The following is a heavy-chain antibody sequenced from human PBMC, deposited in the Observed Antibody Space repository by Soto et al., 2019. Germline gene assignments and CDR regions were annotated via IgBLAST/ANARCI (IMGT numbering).Heavy chain of an antibody. Sequence: SLRLSCVTSGFTFSRNTMNWFRQAPGKGLEWVASITSSGSYVYYADSVKGRFSASRDNAKNSLSLQMDSLRPDDTAIYFCVKDEGIEAMDVWGQGTTVTVS. CDR1: GFTFSRNT. D-gene: IGHD3-3*02. J-gene: IGHJ6*02. CDR3: VKDEGIEAMDV. CDR2: ITSSGSYV. V-gene: IGHV3-21*01.